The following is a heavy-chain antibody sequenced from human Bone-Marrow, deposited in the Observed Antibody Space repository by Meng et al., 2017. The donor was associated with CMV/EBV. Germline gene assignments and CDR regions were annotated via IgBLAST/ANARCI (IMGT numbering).Heavy chain of an antibody. CDR2: INPNSGGT. CDR1: GYTFIGYG. J-gene: IGHJ5*02. Sequence: ASVKVSCKASGYTFIGYGISWVRQAPGQGLEWMGWINPNSGGTNYAQKFQGRVTMTRDTSISTAYMELSRLRSDDTAGYYCARDFTDIVVVPAAMGWFDPWGQGTLVTVSS. D-gene: IGHD2-2*01. CDR3: ARDFTDIVVVPAAMGWFDP. V-gene: IGHV1-2*02.